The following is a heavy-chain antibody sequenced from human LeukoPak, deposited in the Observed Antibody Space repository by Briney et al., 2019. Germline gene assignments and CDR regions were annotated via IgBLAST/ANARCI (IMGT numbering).Heavy chain of an antibody. CDR2: IYYSGST. D-gene: IGHD6-19*01. Sequence: SETLSLTCTVSGGSISSSSYYWVWIRQPPGKGLEWIGSIYYSGSTYYNPSLKSRVTLSVGTSKNQFSLKLTSVTAADTAVYYCARLSSSGWYTFDYWGQGTLVTVSS. CDR1: GGSISSSSYY. CDR3: ARLSSSGWYTFDY. J-gene: IGHJ4*02. V-gene: IGHV4-39*01.